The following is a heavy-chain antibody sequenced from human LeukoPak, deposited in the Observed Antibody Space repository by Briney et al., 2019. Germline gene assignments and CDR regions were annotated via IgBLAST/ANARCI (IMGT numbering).Heavy chain of an antibody. J-gene: IGHJ4*02. Sequence: PSETLSLTCTVSGGSISSGGYYWSWIRQHPGKGLEWIGYIYYSGSTYYNPSLKSRVTISVDTSKNQFSLKLSSVTAADTAVYYCARTMVRGVTFDYWGQGTLVIVSS. CDR3: ARTMVRGVTFDY. CDR2: IYYSGST. V-gene: IGHV4-31*03. D-gene: IGHD3-10*01. CDR1: GGSISSGGYY.